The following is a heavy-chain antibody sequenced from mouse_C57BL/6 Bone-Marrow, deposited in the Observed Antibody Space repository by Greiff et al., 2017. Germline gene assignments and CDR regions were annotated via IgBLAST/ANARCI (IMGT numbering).Heavy chain of an antibody. V-gene: IGHV14-2*01. Sequence: VQLQQSGAELVKPGASVKLSCPASGFNIKDYYMHWVKQRTEQGLEWIGRIDPEDGETKSAPKFQGKATITADTSSNTAYLQLSSLTSEDTAVYYCASFYYGSSPFAYWGQGTLVTVSA. CDR3: ASFYYGSSPFAY. CDR2: IDPEDGET. D-gene: IGHD1-1*01. J-gene: IGHJ3*01. CDR1: GFNIKDYY.